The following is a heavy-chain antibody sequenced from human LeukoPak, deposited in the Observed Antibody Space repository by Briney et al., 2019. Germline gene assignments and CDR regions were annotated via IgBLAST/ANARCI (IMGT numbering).Heavy chain of an antibody. Sequence: ASVKVSCKASGYTFTSYDINWVRQATGQGLEWMGWMNPNSGNTGYAQKFQGRVTIARNTSISTAYMELSSLRSEDTAVYYCARSPAGFGGVIAWGQGTLVTVS. CDR1: GYTFTSYD. CDR2: MNPNSGNT. J-gene: IGHJ4*02. CDR3: ARSPAGFGGVIA. V-gene: IGHV1-8*03. D-gene: IGHD3-16*02.